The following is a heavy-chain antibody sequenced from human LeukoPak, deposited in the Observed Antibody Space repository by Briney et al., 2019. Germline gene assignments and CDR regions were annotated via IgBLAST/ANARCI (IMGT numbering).Heavy chain of an antibody. Sequence: GSLRLSCAASGFTFSSYGLSWLRQPPGQGLEWVGNIYYSGSTNYNPSLKSRVTISVATSKNQFLLKLSSVAAADTAVYYCAGGAWDSSSPFLDYWGQGTLVTVSS. CDR2: IYYSGST. J-gene: IGHJ4*02. CDR3: AGGAWDSSSPFLDY. D-gene: IGHD3-22*01. V-gene: IGHV4-59*01. CDR1: GFTFSSYG.